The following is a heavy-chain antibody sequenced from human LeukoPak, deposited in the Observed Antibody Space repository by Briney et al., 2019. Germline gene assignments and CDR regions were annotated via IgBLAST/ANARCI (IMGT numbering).Heavy chain of an antibody. CDR3: ARNYDSSGYGFDY. D-gene: IGHD3-22*01. CDR2: IYYSGST. Sequence: SQTLSLTCTVSGGSISSGDYYWSWIRQPPGKGLEWIGYIYYSGSTYYNPSLKSRVTISVDTSKNQFSLKLSSVTAADTAVYYCARNYDSSGYGFDYWGQGTLVTVSS. CDR1: GGSISSGDYY. J-gene: IGHJ4*02. V-gene: IGHV4-30-4*08.